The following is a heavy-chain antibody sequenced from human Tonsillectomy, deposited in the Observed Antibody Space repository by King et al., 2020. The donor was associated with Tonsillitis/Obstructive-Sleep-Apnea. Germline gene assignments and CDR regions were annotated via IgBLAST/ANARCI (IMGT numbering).Heavy chain of an antibody. V-gene: IGHV4-4*02. CDR2: IYHSGST. J-gene: IGHJ5*02. Sequence: QLQESGPGLVKPSGTLSLTCAVSGGSISSSNWWSWVRQPPGKGLEWIGEIYHSGSTNYNPSLKSRVTISVDKSKNQFSLKLSSVTAADTAVYYCARDRRFLGWLPHEKPRMGWFDPWGQGTLVTVSS. CDR3: ARDRRFLGWLPHEKPRMGWFDP. CDR1: GGSISSSNW. D-gene: IGHD3-3*01.